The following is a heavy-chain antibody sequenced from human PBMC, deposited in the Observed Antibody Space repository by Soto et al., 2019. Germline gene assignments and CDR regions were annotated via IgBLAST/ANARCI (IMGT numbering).Heavy chain of an antibody. D-gene: IGHD6-13*01. V-gene: IGHV1-18*04. CDR1: GYTFTSYG. Sequence: ASVKVACKASGYTFTSYGISWVRQAPGQGLEWMGWISAYNGNTNYAQKLQGRVIMTTDTSTSTAYMELRSLRSDDTAVYYCARDRDYSSSWYTSFYYYYYGMDVWGQGTTVTVSS. CDR3: ARDRDYSSSWYTSFYYYYYGMDV. J-gene: IGHJ6*02. CDR2: ISAYNGNT.